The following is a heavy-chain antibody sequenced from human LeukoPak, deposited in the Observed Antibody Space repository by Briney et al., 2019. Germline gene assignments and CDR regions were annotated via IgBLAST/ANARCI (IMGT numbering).Heavy chain of an antibody. CDR2: IYYSGST. Sequence: SGTLSLTCTVSGGSISSYYWSWIRQPPGKGLEWIGYIYYSGSTNYNPSLKSRVTISVDTSKNQFSLKLSSVTAADTAVYYCATSYSSGWYHHDYWGQGTLVTVSS. J-gene: IGHJ4*02. V-gene: IGHV4-59*01. D-gene: IGHD6-19*01. CDR1: GGSISSYY. CDR3: ATSYSSGWYHHDY.